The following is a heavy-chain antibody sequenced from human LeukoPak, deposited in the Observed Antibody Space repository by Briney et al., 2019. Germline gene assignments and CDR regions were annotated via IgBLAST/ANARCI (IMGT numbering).Heavy chain of an antibody. D-gene: IGHD2-2*01. Sequence: GGSLRLSCATSGFIFSNYWMSWVRQAPGKGLEWVAVISYDGSNKYYADSVKGRFTISRDNSKNTLYLQMNSLRAEDTAVYYCAKPYCSSTSCYAYWFDPWGQGTLVTVSS. V-gene: IGHV3-30*18. J-gene: IGHJ5*02. CDR1: GFIFSNYW. CDR3: AKPYCSSTSCYAYWFDP. CDR2: ISYDGSNK.